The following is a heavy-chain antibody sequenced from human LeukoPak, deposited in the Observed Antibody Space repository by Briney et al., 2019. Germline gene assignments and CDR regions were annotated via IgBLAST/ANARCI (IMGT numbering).Heavy chain of an antibody. J-gene: IGHJ4*02. D-gene: IGHD6-6*01. CDR2: INTNSGAT. Sequence: ASVKVSCKASGYTFTDYFMQWVRQVPGQGLEWMGWINTNSGATLYAQKFQGRVTMTRDTSSSTVYMELSRLRSDDTAVYYCARGGSSSNDYWGQGTLITVSS. V-gene: IGHV1-2*02. CDR1: GYTFTDYF. CDR3: ARGGSSSNDY.